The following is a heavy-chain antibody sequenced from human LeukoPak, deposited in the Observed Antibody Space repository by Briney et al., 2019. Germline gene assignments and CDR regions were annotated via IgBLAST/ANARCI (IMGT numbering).Heavy chain of an antibody. V-gene: IGHV3-53*01. CDR3: ARDHGY. CDR2: IYSGGTT. J-gene: IGHJ4*02. CDR1: AFTFRTYS. Sequence: GGSLRLSCVASAFTFRTYSMHWVRQAPGKGLEWVSVIYSGGTTYYADSVKGRFTISRDNSKNTLYLQMHSLRAEDTAVYYCARDHGYWGQGTLVTVSS.